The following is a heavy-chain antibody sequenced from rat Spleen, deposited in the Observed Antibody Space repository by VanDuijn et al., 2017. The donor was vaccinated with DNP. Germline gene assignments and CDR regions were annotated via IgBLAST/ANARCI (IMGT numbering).Heavy chain of an antibody. CDR1: GFTFNNYW. CDR2: ISASGSST. CDR3: ARDPGYSGFFDY. J-gene: IGHJ2*01. Sequence: EVKLVESGGGLVQPGRSLKLSCAASGFTFNNYWMYWFRQAPGKGLEWVASISASGSSTSYRDSVKGRFTISRDNAKNTLYLQMNSLRSEDTATYYCARDPGYSGFFDYWCQGVMVTVSS. D-gene: IGHD1-1*01. V-gene: IGHV5-31*01.